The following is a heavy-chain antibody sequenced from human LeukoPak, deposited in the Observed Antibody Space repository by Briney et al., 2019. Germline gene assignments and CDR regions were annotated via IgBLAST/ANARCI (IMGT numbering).Heavy chain of an antibody. V-gene: IGHV3-30*02. J-gene: IGHJ4*02. CDR3: ARSRNVRTFDY. CDR2: IRHDGTNQ. Sequence: GGSLRLSCAASGFTFSSYGIHWVRQAPGKGLEWVTFIRHDGTNQHYGDSVKGRFTISRDNLKNTVFLQMNRVRAEDTAVYFCARSRNVRTFDYWGQGTLVAVSS. CDR1: GFTFSSYG.